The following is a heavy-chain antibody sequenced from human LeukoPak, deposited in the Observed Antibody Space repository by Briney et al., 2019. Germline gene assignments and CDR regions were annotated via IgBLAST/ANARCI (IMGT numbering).Heavy chain of an antibody. CDR1: GYTFTGYY. V-gene: IGHV1-2*02. Sequence: SVKVSCKASGYTFTGYYMHWVRQAPGQGLEWMGWINPNSGGTNYAQKFQGRVTMTRDTSISTAYMELSRLRSDDTAVYYCARDGAGSGSRPFDPWGQGTLVTVSS. CDR2: INPNSGGT. D-gene: IGHD2-15*01. CDR3: ARDGAGSGSRPFDP. J-gene: IGHJ5*02.